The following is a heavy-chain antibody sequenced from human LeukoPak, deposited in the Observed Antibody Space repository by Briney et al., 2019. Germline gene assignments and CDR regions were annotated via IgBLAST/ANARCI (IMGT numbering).Heavy chain of an antibody. J-gene: IGHJ4*02. CDR2: INPSGGST. Sequence: GASVKVSCKASGYTFTGYYMHWVRQAPGQGLEWMGIINPSGGSTSYAQKFQGRVTMTRDMSTSTVYMELSRLRSEDTAVYYCARDLPAPRRGYFDYWGQGTLVTVSS. V-gene: IGHV1-46*01. CDR1: GYTFTGYY. CDR3: ARDLPAPRRGYFDY. D-gene: IGHD2-2*01.